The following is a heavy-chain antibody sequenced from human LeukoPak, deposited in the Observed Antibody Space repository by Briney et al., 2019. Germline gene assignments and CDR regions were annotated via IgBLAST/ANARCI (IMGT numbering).Heavy chain of an antibody. J-gene: IGHJ3*02. V-gene: IGHV4-31*03. CDR2: IYYSGST. CDR1: GGSISSGGYY. Sequence: PSETLSLTCTVSGGSISSGGYYWSWIRQHPGKGLELIGYIYYSGSTYYNPSLKSRVTISVDTSKNQFSLKLSSVTAADTAVYYCARDLDPFDAFDIWGQGTMVTVSS. CDR3: ARDLDPFDAFDI.